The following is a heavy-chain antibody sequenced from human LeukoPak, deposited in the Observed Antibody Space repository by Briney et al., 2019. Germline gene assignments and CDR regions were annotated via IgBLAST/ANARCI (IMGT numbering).Heavy chain of an antibody. Sequence: PGGSLRLSCAASGFTFSIYWMSWVRQAPGKGLEWVANIKQDGSEKYYVDSVKGRFTISRDNAKNSLYLQMNSLRAEDTAVYYCAKYGWGLFDYWGQGTLVTVSS. V-gene: IGHV3-7*03. CDR1: GFTFSIYW. D-gene: IGHD6-19*01. CDR3: AKYGWGLFDY. CDR2: IKQDGSEK. J-gene: IGHJ4*02.